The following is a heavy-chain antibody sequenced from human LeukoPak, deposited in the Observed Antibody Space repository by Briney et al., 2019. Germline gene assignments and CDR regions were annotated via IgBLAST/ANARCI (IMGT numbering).Heavy chain of an antibody. Sequence: GGSLRLSCAASGFTFSSYWMSWVRQAPGKGLEWVSVIYSGGSTYYADSVKGRFTISRDNSKNTLYLQMNSLRAEDTAVYYCARDFTEMATIGGWGQGTLVTVSS. CDR1: GFTFSSYW. D-gene: IGHD5-24*01. CDR2: IYSGGST. CDR3: ARDFTEMATIGG. J-gene: IGHJ4*02. V-gene: IGHV3-53*01.